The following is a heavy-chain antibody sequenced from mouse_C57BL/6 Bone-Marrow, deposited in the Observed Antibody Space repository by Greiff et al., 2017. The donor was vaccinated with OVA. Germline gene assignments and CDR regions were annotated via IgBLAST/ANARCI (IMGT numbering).Heavy chain of an antibody. J-gene: IGHJ2*01. Sequence: QVQLKESGPGLVAPSQSLSITCTVSGFSLTSYAISWVRQPPGKGLEWLGVIWTDGGTNYNSALKSRLSISKDNSKSQVFLKMNSLQTDDTTRYYCARNSCGYYPYYFDYWGQGTTLTVSS. CDR2: IWTDGGT. V-gene: IGHV2-9-1*01. CDR1: GFSLTSYA. CDR3: ARNSCGYYPYYFDY. D-gene: IGHD2-3*01.